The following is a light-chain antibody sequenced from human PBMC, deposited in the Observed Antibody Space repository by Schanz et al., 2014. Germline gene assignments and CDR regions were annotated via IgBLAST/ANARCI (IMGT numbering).Light chain of an antibody. CDR1: QTIRSN. V-gene: IGKV3-15*01. Sequence: EIVLTQSPATLSVSPGERATLSCRASQTIRSNLAWYQQKPGQAPRLLIYGASTTATGIPARFSGSGSGTEFTLTISRLEPEDFAVYYCHHYGGSPYTFGQGTKLEIK. CDR2: GAS. CDR3: HHYGGSPYT. J-gene: IGKJ2*01.